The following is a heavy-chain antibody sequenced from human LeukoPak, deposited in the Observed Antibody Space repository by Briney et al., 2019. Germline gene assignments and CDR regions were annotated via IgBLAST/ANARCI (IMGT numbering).Heavy chain of an antibody. CDR3: ARVGYDFWSGYYNYYYYMDV. CDR2: IYYSGST. Sequence: TPSETLSLTCTVSGVSISSHYWSWIRQPPGKGLEWIGYIYYSGSTNYNPSLKSRVTISVDTSKNQFSLKLSSVTAADTAVYYCARVGYDFWSGYYNYYYYMDVWGKGTTVTVSS. J-gene: IGHJ6*03. D-gene: IGHD3-3*01. V-gene: IGHV4-59*11. CDR1: GVSISSHY.